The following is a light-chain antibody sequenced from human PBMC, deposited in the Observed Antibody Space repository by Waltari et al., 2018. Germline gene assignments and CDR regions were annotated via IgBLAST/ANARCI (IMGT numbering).Light chain of an antibody. Sequence: SFDLTQPPSVSASPGQTATTTCPGDNLGNQYAYWYQQRSVQSPVLVIYEDTKRPSGIPERFSGSNSGNTVTLTISGTQPMDEADYYCQAWDSGPAVFGGGTKLTVL. V-gene: IGLV3-1*01. CDR3: QAWDSGPAV. J-gene: IGLJ2*01. CDR1: NLGNQY. CDR2: EDT.